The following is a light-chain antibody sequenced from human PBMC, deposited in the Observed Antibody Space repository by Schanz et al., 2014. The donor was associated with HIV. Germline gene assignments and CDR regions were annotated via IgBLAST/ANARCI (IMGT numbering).Light chain of an antibody. V-gene: IGKV3-20*01. CDR2: GAS. CDR1: QSVSSSY. J-gene: IGKJ5*01. Sequence: EIVLTQSPGTLSLSPGERATLSCRASQSVSSSYLAWYQQKPGQTPRLLIYGASTRATGIPARFSGSGSGTDFTLTISSLQSEDFAVYYCQQYGSSPLFGQGTRLEIK. CDR3: QQYGSSPL.